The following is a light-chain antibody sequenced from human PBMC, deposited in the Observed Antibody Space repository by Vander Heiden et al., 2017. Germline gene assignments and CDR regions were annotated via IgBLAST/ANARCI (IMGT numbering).Light chain of an antibody. V-gene: IGLV1-47*01. J-gene: IGLJ3*02. Sequence: HSVLTQPPSPSGTPAQRVTISCSGSSSNIGSNYVYWYQQLPGTAPKLLIYRNNQRPSGVPDRFSGYKSGTSASLAISGLRSEDEADYYCAAWDDSLSGLVFGGGTKLKVL. CDR2: RNN. CDR3: AAWDDSLSGLV. CDR1: SSNIGSNY.